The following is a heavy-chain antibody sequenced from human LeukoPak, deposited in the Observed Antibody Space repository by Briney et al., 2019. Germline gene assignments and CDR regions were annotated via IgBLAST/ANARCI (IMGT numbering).Heavy chain of an antibody. CDR3: AKDGGSGYYFG. CDR1: GFTFSSYG. V-gene: IGHV3-23*01. D-gene: IGHD3-22*01. J-gene: IGHJ4*02. Sequence: GGSLRLSCAASGFTFSSYGMSWVRQAPGKGLEWVSAISGSGGSTYYADSVKGRFTISSDNSKNTLYLQMNSLRAEDTAVYYCAKDGGSGYYFGWGQGTLVTVSS. CDR2: ISGSGGST.